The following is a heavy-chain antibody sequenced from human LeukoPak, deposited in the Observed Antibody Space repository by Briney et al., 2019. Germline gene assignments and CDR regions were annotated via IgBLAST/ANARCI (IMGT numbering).Heavy chain of an antibody. CDR1: GGSISSYY. Sequence: SETLSLTCTVSGGSISSYYWSWIRQPPGKGLEWIGYIYYSGSTNYNPSLKSRVTISVDTSKNQFSLKLSSETAADTAVYYCARGDYGDSPFDYWGQGTLVTVSS. V-gene: IGHV4-59*01. CDR2: IYYSGST. J-gene: IGHJ4*02. CDR3: ARGDYGDSPFDY. D-gene: IGHD4-17*01.